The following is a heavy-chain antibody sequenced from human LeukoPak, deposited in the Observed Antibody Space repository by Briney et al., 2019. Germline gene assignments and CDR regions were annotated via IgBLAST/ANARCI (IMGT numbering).Heavy chain of an antibody. J-gene: IGHJ4*02. V-gene: IGHV3-30-3*01. Sequence: GGSLRLSCAASGFTFSSYAMHWVRQAPGKGLEWVAVISYDGSNKYYADSVKGRFTISRDNSKNTLYLQMNSLRAEDTAVYYCARGGLTGTTIPYFNYWGRGTLVSVSS. CDR3: ARGGLTGTTIPYFNY. CDR1: GFTFSSYA. CDR2: ISYDGSNK. D-gene: IGHD1-7*01.